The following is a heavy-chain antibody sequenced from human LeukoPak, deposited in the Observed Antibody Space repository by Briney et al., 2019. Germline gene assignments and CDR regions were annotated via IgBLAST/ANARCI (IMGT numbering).Heavy chain of an antibody. CDR1: GSSFTTYW. CDR2: VYPGDSDI. CDR3: ARQRDYGGDIYSRFFDY. Sequence: GASLQISCQASGSSFTTYWIAWVRQLPGKGLEWMGRVYPGDSDITYSPSFQGQVTISADRSIHTAYLEWSSLKASDSAMYYCARQRDYGGDIYSRFFDYWGQGSLVTVSS. J-gene: IGHJ4*02. V-gene: IGHV5-51*01. D-gene: IGHD4-23*01.